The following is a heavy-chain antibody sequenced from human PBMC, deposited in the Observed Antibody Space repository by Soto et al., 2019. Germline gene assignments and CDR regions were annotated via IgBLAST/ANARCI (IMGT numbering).Heavy chain of an antibody. CDR1: GGSISSGGYY. CDR3: ARSMRGYDFWSGYLGPNWFDP. CDR2: IYYSGST. J-gene: IGHJ5*02. V-gene: IGHV4-31*03. D-gene: IGHD3-3*01. Sequence: SETLSLTCTVSGGSISSGGYYWSWIRQHPGKGLEWIGYIYYSGSTYYNPSLKSRVTISVDTSKNQFSLKLSSVTAADTAVYYCARSMRGYDFWSGYLGPNWFDPWGQGTLVTVSS.